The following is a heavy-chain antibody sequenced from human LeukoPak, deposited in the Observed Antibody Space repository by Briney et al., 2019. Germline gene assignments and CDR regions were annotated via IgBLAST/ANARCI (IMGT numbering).Heavy chain of an antibody. CDR3: ARTDSYGYYFDY. V-gene: IGHV4-28*05. CDR2: IYYTGSI. D-gene: IGHD5-18*01. Sequence: SDTLSLTCAVSAYSISSPKWWGWIRQPPGKGLEYIGYIYYTGSIYYNPSLKSRVTMSVDTSKNQFSLKLGAVTAVDTAVYYCARTDSYGYYFDYWGQGTLVTVSS. J-gene: IGHJ4*02. CDR1: AYSISSPKW.